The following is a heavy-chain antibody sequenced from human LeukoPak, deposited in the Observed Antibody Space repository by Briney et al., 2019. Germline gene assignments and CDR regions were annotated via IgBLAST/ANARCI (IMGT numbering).Heavy chain of an antibody. J-gene: IGHJ3*02. CDR2: ISSSSTYI. CDR3: ARGRWYCSGGSCFTDAFDI. Sequence: GGSLRLSCAASGFTFSSYSMNWVRQAPGKGLEWVSSISSSSTYIYYADSVKGRFTVSRDNAKNSLYLQMNSLRAEDTAVYYCARGRWYCSGGSCFTDAFDIWGQGIMVTVSS. D-gene: IGHD2-15*01. V-gene: IGHV3-21*01. CDR1: GFTFSSYS.